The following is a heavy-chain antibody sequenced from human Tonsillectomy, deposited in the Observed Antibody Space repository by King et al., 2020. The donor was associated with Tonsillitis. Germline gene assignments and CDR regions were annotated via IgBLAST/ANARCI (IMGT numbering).Heavy chain of an antibody. V-gene: IGHV4-61*02. Sequence: QLQESGPGLVKPSQTLSLTCTVSGGSISSNSYYWSWIRQPAGKGLEWIGRIYPSGSTNYNPPLKSRIPISVDTSQNQFSLRLSSGTAADTPIYYCARDTGARYFDYWGQGTLVTVSS. CDR1: GGSISSNSYY. CDR2: IYPSGST. J-gene: IGHJ4*02. CDR3: ARDTGARYFDY. D-gene: IGHD1-26*01.